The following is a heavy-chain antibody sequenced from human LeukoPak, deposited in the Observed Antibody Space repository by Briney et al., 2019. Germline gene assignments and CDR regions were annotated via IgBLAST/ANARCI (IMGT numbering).Heavy chain of an antibody. J-gene: IGHJ4*02. V-gene: IGHV3-30*04. CDR2: ISHNGSNQ. CDR1: GFTFSIYA. D-gene: IGHD6-19*01. CDR3: VRDRGAAGWNYFDF. Sequence: GGSLRLSCAASGFTFSIYAIHWVRQAPGKGLEWVAGISHNGSNQYYADSVKGRFTVSRDNSKNTLYLQMNSLRVEDTAVYYCVRDRGAAGWNYFDFWGPGTLVTVSS.